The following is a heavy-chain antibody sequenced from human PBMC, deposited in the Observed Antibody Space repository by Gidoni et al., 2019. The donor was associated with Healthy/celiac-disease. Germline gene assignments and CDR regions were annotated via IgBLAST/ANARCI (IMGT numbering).Heavy chain of an antibody. V-gene: IGHV4-59*01. CDR3: ARVPEGYGDYYYFDY. Sequence: QVQLQESGPGLVKPSETLSLTCTVSGGSISSYYWSWLRQPPGKGLEWIGYIYYSGRTNYNPSLKSRVTISVDTSKNQFSLKLSSVTAADTAVYYCARVPEGYGDYYYFDYWGQGTLVTVSS. CDR2: IYYSGRT. D-gene: IGHD4-17*01. CDR1: GGSISSYY. J-gene: IGHJ4*02.